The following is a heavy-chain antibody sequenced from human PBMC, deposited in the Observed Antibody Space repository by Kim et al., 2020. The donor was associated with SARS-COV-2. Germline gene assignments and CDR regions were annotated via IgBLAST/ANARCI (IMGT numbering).Heavy chain of an antibody. CDR1: SGSFRGYF. Sequence: SETLSLTCAVYSGSFRGYFCNWIRQPPGMGLEWIGEIHDSWSATYNPSLTSRLTLSVYTSKNQFSLKLNSVTAADTAIYYCARRPSGIDWLGRGTRSTVS. J-gene: IGHJ5*01. CDR3: ARRPSGIDW. CDR2: IHDSWSA. D-gene: IGHD3-10*01. V-gene: IGHV4-34*01.